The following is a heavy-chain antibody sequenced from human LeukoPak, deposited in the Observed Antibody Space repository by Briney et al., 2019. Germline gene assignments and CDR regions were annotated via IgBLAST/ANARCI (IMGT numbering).Heavy chain of an antibody. V-gene: IGHV3-23*01. Sequence: PGGSLRLSCAASGFTFSSYAMSWVRQAPGKGLEWVSAISGSGGSTYYADSVKGRFTISRDNSKNTLYLQMNSLRAEDTAVYYCARGIHYYDSSGYYPEGAFDIWGQGTMVTVSS. J-gene: IGHJ3*02. D-gene: IGHD3-22*01. CDR2: ISGSGGST. CDR3: ARGIHYYDSSGYYPEGAFDI. CDR1: GFTFSSYA.